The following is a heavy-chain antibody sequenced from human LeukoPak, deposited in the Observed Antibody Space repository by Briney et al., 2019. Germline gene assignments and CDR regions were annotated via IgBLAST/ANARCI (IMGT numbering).Heavy chain of an antibody. CDR3: ARDRRWLQFYYYYGMDV. V-gene: IGHV1-18*01. J-gene: IGHJ6*02. Sequence: ASAKVSCKASGYTFTSYGISWVRQAPGQGLEWMGWISAYNGNTNYAQKLQGRVTMTTDASTSTAYMELRSLRSDDTAVYYCARDRRWLQFYYYYGMDVWGQGTTVTVSS. CDR1: GYTFTSYG. CDR2: ISAYNGNT. D-gene: IGHD5-24*01.